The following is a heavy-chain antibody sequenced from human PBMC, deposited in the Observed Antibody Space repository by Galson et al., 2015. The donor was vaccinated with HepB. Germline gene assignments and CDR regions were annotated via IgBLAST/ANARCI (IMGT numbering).Heavy chain of an antibody. D-gene: IGHD2-21*02. CDR1: GFTFTSSA. CDR2: IVVGSGNT. V-gene: IGHV1-58*01. CDR3: AADPAYCGGDCPY. Sequence: SVKVSCKASGFTFTSSAVQWVRQARGQRLEWIGWIVVGSGNTNYAQKFQERVTITRDMSTSTAYMELSSLRSEDTAVYYCAADPAYCGGDCPYWGQGTLVTVSS. J-gene: IGHJ4*02.